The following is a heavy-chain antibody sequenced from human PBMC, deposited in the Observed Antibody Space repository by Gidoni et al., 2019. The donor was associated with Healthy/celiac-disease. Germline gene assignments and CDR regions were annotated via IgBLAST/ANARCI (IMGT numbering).Heavy chain of an antibody. CDR3: ARDLVQLETPLFDY. J-gene: IGHJ4*02. CDR2: IIPILGIA. D-gene: IGHD6-6*01. Sequence: QVQLVQSGAEVKKPGSSVKVSCKASGGTFSSYAISWVRQAPGQGLEWMGRIIPILGIANYAQKFQGRVTIPADKSTSTAYMELSSLRSEDTAVYYCARDLVQLETPLFDYWGQGTLVTVSS. V-gene: IGHV1-69*04. CDR1: GGTFSSYA.